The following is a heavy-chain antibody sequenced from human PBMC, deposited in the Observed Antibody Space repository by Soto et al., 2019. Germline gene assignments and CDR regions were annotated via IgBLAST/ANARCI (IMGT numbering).Heavy chain of an antibody. D-gene: IGHD5-12*01. V-gene: IGHV3-64D*06. CDR1: GFTFSSYA. CDR3: VKSRGGNNFDFFD. CDR2: VRGNGDPP. Sequence: PGGSLRLSCSASGFTFSSYAIHWVRQAPGKGLEYVSGVRGNGDPPFYADPVKGRFTISRDNSKNTLYLQMSSLSADDTAVYYCVKSRGGNNFDFFDWGQGALVTVSS. J-gene: IGHJ4*02.